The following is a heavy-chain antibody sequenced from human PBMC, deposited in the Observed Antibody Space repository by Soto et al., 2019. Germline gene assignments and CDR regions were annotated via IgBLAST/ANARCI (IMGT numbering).Heavy chain of an antibody. J-gene: IGHJ4*02. Sequence: SETLSLTYTVSGGSIIGYYWSWIRQPPGKGLEWIGYIYYSGSTNYSPSLKSRVSISIDTSKNQFSLKLTSVIAADTAMYYCANAEFTSGWYRHWGQGALVTVS. D-gene: IGHD6-19*01. V-gene: IGHV4-59*01. CDR2: IYYSGST. CDR1: GGSIIGYY. CDR3: ANAEFTSGWYRH.